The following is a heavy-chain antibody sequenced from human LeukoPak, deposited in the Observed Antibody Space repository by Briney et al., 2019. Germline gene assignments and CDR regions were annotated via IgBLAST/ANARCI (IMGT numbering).Heavy chain of an antibody. D-gene: IGHD5-12*01. CDR2: INPNSGGT. CDR3: AREPGQSGYDSYFDY. Sequence: ASVKVSCKASGYTFTGYYIHWVRQAPGQGLEWMGWINPNSGGTNYAQKFQGRVTMTRDTSISTAYMELSRLRSDDTAVYYCAREPGQSGYDSYFDYWGQGTLVTVSS. V-gene: IGHV1-2*02. CDR1: GYTFTGYY. J-gene: IGHJ4*02.